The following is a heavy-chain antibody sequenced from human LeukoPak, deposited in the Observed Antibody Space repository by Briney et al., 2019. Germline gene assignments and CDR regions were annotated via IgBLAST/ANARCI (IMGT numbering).Heavy chain of an antibody. CDR2: IIPIFGTA. Sequence: ASVKVSCKASGGTFSSYAISWVRQAPGQGLEWMGGIIPIFGTANYAQKFQGRVTITADESTSTAYMELSSLRSEGTAVYYCARGVAAAGTRRGFDYWGQGTLVTVSS. J-gene: IGHJ4*02. CDR1: GGTFSSYA. D-gene: IGHD6-13*01. CDR3: ARGVAAAGTRRGFDY. V-gene: IGHV1-69*13.